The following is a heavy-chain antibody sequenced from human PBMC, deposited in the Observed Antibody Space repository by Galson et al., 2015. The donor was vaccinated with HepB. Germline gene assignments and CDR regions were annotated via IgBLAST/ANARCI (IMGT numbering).Heavy chain of an antibody. J-gene: IGHJ3*02. V-gene: IGHV2-5*01. CDR3: AHRASSGYPNAFDI. CDR1: GFSLSTSGVG. CDR2: IYGNDDK. D-gene: IGHD5-12*01. Sequence: PALVKPTQTLTLTCTFSGFSLSTSGVGVGWIRQPPGKALEWLALIYGNDDKRYSPSLKSRLTITKDTSKNQVALTMTNMDPVDTATYYCAHRASSGYPNAFDIWGQGTMVTVSS.